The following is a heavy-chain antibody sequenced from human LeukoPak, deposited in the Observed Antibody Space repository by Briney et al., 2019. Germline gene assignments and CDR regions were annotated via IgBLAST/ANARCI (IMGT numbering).Heavy chain of an antibody. Sequence: GASVKVSCKASGYTFTSYGISWVRQAPGQGLEWMGWMNPNSGNTGYAQKFQGRVTITRNTSISTAYMELSSLRSEDTAVYYCARGLVSSRDDYYDSSMADAFDIWGEGTMVTVSS. CDR3: ARGLVSSRDDYYDSSMADAFDI. CDR1: GYTFTSYG. CDR2: MNPNSGNT. V-gene: IGHV1-8*03. D-gene: IGHD3-22*01. J-gene: IGHJ3*02.